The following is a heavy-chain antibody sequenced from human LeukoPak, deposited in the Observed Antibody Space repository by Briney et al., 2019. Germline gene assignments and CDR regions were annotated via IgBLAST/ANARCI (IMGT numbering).Heavy chain of an antibody. CDR3: AREYYYGSGSYLGWFDP. CDR2: IYYSGST. V-gene: IGHV4-59*01. CDR1: GGSISSYY. D-gene: IGHD3-10*01. J-gene: IGHJ5*02. Sequence: SETLSLTCTVSGGSISSYYWSWIRQPPGKGLEWIGSIYYSGSTNYNPSLKSRVTISVDTSKNQFSLKLSSVTAADTAVYYCAREYYYGSGSYLGWFDPWGQGTLVTVSS.